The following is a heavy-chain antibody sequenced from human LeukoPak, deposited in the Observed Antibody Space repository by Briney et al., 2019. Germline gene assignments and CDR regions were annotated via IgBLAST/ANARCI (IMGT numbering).Heavy chain of an antibody. V-gene: IGHV3-7*01. J-gene: IGHJ6*03. CDR2: IDDDGNEE. CDR1: GFTFETYW. CDR3: TRGETMDV. D-gene: IGHD5-24*01. Sequence: GGSLRLSCEVSGFTFETYWMSWVRQAPGKGLEWVANIDDDGNEEHYVRSVKGRFTISRDNAKNLVYLQMNSLRVDDTAVYYCTRGETMDVWGKGTTVTVSS.